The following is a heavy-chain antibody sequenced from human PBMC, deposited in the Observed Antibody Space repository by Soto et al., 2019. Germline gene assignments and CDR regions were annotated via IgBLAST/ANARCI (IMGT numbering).Heavy chain of an antibody. J-gene: IGHJ4*02. V-gene: IGHV3-23*01. D-gene: IGHD4-17*01. CDR3: ASLSGDYWNFDY. CDR2: ISRYGDIT. Sequence: PGGSLRLSCAASGFTFNIYAMTWVRQAPGKGLEWVSAISRYGDITYYADSVEGRFTISRDNSKNSLYLQMNSLRAEDTAVYYCASLSGDYWNFDYWGQGTLVTVSS. CDR1: GFTFNIYA.